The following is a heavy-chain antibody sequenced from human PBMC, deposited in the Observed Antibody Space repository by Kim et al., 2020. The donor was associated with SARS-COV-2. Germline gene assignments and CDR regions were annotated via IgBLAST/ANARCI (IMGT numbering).Heavy chain of an antibody. Sequence: SETLSLTCTVSGGSISVYYWNWVRQAPGKGLEWIGYIFNGGRTNYNPSLKSRVTISVDTSKNQFSLKLSSVTAADTAMYYCARASSYYVIDYWGQGTLVTVSS. D-gene: IGHD1-26*01. J-gene: IGHJ4*02. CDR2: IFNGGRT. CDR1: GGSISVYY. CDR3: ARASSYYVIDY. V-gene: IGHV4-59*13.